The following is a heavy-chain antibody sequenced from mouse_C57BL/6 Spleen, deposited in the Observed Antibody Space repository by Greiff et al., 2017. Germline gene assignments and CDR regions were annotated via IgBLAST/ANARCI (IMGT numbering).Heavy chain of an antibody. CDR2: IYPGDGDT. CDR1: GYAFSSYW. V-gene: IGHV1-80*01. CDR3: ARDGITTVAY. J-gene: IGHJ3*01. Sequence: VKLMESGAELVKPGASVKISCKASGYAFSSYWMNWVKQRPGKGLEWIGQIYPGDGDTNYNGKFKGKATLTADKSSSTAYMQLSSLTSEDSAVYFCARDGITTVAYWGQGTLVTVSA. D-gene: IGHD1-1*01.